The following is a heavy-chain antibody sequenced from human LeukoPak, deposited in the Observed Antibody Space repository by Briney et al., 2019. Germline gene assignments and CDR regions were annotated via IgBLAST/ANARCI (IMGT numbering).Heavy chain of an antibody. J-gene: IGHJ4*02. CDR1: GYTFTGYY. D-gene: IGHD6-6*01. V-gene: IGHV1-69*05. CDR3: AREGSSSSGDNSDY. CDR2: IIPIFGTA. Sequence: SVKVSCKASGYTFTGYYMHWVRQAPGQGLEWMGRIIPIFGTANYAQKFQGRVTITTDESTSTAYMELSSLRSEDTAVYYCAREGSSSSGDNSDYWGQGTLVTVSS.